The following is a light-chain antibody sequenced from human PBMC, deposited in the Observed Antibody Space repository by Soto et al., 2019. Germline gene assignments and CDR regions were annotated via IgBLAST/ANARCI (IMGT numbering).Light chain of an antibody. CDR1: QSVSTS. V-gene: IGKV3-11*01. J-gene: IGKJ1*01. Sequence: IVLTQSPVTPALSPGERAVLSCRASQSVSTSLAWYQHKPGQAPRLFIYDASKRAPGIPARFSGSGSGTDFTLTISSLEPEDIAVYYCQVRDVWPSFGQGTKVDIK. CDR2: DAS. CDR3: QVRDVWPS.